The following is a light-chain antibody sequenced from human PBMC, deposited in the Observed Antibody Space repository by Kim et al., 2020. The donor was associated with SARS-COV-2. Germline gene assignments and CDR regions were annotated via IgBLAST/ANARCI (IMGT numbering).Light chain of an antibody. CDR2: NTD. V-gene: IGLV8-61*01. CDR3: VLYLGSGVWV. CDR1: SGSASTTYS. Sequence: QTVVTQEASLSVSPGGTVTLTCGLSSGSASTTYSPSWYQQTPGQAPRPLIYNTDIRSSGVPDRFSGSILGNKAALTITGAQADDESDYHCVLYLGSGVWVFGRGTQLTVL. J-gene: IGLJ3*02.